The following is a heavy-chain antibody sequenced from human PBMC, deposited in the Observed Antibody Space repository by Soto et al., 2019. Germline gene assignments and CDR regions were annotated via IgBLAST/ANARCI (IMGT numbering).Heavy chain of an antibody. CDR3: AQDPATGYDDH. D-gene: IGHD3-9*01. CDR2: ISREGAYT. CDR1: GFIIRDYA. J-gene: IGHJ4*02. V-gene: IGHV3-23*01. Sequence: RTLSCAASGFIIRDYAISWVRQAPGKGLEWVSTISREGAYTHYSVSVEGRFTISRDNSKNTLYLQMSSLRGENTALYYCAQDPATGYDDHWGQGTVVAVYS.